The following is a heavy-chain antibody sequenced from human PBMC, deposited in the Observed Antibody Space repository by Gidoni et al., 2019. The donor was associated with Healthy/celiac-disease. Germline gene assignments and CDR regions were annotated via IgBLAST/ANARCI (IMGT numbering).Heavy chain of an antibody. CDR1: GFTFSRYA. CDR3: AKIHQHPDYYMDV. CDR2: ISGSGGST. D-gene: IGHD2-2*01. V-gene: IGHV3-23*01. J-gene: IGHJ6*03. Sequence: EVPLLESGGGLVQPGGSLSLSCAPSGFTFSRYAMSWVRQAPGKGLGWVSAISGSGGSTYYADSVKGRFTISRDNSKNTLYLQMNSLRAEDTAVYYCAKIHQHPDYYMDVWGKGTTVTVSS.